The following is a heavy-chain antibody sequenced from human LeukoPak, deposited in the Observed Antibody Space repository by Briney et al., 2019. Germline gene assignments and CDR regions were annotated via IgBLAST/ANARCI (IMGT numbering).Heavy chain of an antibody. CDR1: GFTFSSYE. CDR2: ISSSGSTI. CDR3: AKTLNMVRGVTTDY. J-gene: IGHJ4*02. Sequence: GGSLRLSCAASGFTFSSYEMNWVRQAPGKGLEWVSYISSSGSTIYYADSVKGRFTISRDNAKNSLYLQMNSLRAEDTAVYYCAKTLNMVRGVTTDYWGQGTLVTVSS. D-gene: IGHD3-10*01. V-gene: IGHV3-48*03.